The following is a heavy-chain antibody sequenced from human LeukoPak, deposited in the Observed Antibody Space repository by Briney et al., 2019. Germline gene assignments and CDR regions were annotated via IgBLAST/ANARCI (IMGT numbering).Heavy chain of an antibody. CDR1: GYTFTDYY. V-gene: IGHV1-2*02. CDR3: ARGGSSGYALFDY. J-gene: IGHJ4*02. D-gene: IGHD3-22*01. Sequence: ASVKVSCKASGYTFTDYYIHWVRQAPGQGLEWMAWMNPKSGDTSYAQKFQGRVTMTRDTSISTAYMELSRLRSDDTAVYYCARGGSSGYALFDYWGQGTLVTVSS. CDR2: MNPKSGDT.